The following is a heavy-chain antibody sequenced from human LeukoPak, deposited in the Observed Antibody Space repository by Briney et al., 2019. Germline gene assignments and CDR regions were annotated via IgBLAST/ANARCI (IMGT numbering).Heavy chain of an antibody. Sequence: PGGALRLSCAASGLSFISYWMSGVRPTPGKGLEWVANIKQDGSDKDYVASVKGRFTISRDNAKNSLYLKMNSLRAEDTAVYYCARDYCSSTSCHDVFDIWGQGTMVTVSS. CDR2: IKQDGSDK. V-gene: IGHV3-7*01. CDR3: ARDYCSSTSCHDVFDI. J-gene: IGHJ3*02. CDR1: GLSFISYW. D-gene: IGHD2-2*01.